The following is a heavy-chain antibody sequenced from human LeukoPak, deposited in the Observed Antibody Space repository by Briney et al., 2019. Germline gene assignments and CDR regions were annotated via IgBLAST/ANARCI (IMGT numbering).Heavy chain of an antibody. Sequence: SETLSLTCTVSGGSISSGDYYWSWIRRPPGKGLEWIGYIYYSGSTYYNPSLKSRVTISVDTSKNQFSLKLSSVTAADTAVYYCARLVPPGGGDCTGSNCHTVYYFDYWGQGTLVTVSS. CDR1: GGSISSGDYY. V-gene: IGHV4-30-4*08. CDR2: IYYSGST. CDR3: ARLVPPGGGDCTGSNCHTVYYFDY. D-gene: IGHD2-15*01. J-gene: IGHJ4*02.